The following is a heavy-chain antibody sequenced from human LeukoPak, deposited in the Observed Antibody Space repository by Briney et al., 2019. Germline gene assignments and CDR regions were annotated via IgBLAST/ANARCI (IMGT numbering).Heavy chain of an antibody. CDR1: GGSFSGYY. J-gene: IGHJ5*02. CDR3: ARARVVVVAATRYNWFDP. D-gene: IGHD2-15*01. V-gene: IGHV4-34*01. Sequence: SETLSLTCAVYGGSFSGYYWSWIRQPPGKGLEWIGEINHSESTNYNPSLKSRVTISVDTSKNQFSLKLSSVTAADTAVYYCARARVVVVAATRYNWFDPWGQGTLVTVSS. CDR2: INHSEST.